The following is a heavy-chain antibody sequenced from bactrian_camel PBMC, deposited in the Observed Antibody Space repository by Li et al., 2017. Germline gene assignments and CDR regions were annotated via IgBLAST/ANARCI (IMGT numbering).Heavy chain of an antibody. CDR2: VHTGGGPT. J-gene: IGHJ4*01. CDR1: GFTSSITS. CDR3: CKGTPPDN. Sequence: HVQLVESGGGLVQPGGSIRLSCAASGFTSSITSMTWIRQAPGMGLEWVSSVHTGGGPTGYADSVKGRFTISRDDAKNTLYLQLNSLKTEDTAMYYCCKGTPPDNWGQGTQVTVS. V-gene: IGHV3S6*01.